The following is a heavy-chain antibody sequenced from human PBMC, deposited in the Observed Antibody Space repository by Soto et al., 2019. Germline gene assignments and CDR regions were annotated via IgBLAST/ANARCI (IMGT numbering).Heavy chain of an antibody. CDR2: IYYSGST. CDR3: ASLSRQVGATNFDY. D-gene: IGHD1-26*01. Sequence: LSLTCTVSGGSISSYYWSWIRQPPGKGLEWIGYIYYSGSTNYNPSLKSRVTISVDTSKNQFSLKLSSVTAADTAVYYCASLSRQVGATNFDYWGQGTLVTVS. V-gene: IGHV4-59*01. J-gene: IGHJ4*02. CDR1: GGSISSYY.